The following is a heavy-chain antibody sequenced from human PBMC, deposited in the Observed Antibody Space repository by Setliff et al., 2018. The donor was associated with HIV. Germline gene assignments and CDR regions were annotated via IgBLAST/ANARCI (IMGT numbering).Heavy chain of an antibody. V-gene: IGHV4-59*08. D-gene: IGHD3-10*01. CDR3: ARQGGYNSPLMV. CDR1: GGSITSYY. J-gene: IGHJ4*02. CDR2: IFDSGTT. Sequence: SETLSLTCTVSGGSITSYYWNWIRQSPGKGLGWIGYIFDSGTTKYNPSVTSRVTISVDASKNQFFLQLISVTAADTAVYYCARQGGYNSPLMVWGQGKLVTVSS.